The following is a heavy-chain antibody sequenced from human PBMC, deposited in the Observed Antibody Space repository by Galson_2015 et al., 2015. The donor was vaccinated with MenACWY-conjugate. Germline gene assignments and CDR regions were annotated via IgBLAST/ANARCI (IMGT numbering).Heavy chain of an antibody. V-gene: IGHV3-74*01. J-gene: IGHJ4*02. CDR3: AKSRGASFYFDS. D-gene: IGHD1-26*01. CDR2: INPGGSST. Sequence: SLRLSCAASGFIFNTYWMHRVRQAPGKGLVWVSRINPGGSSTTYADSVKDRFTISRDNAKNTLYLQMNSLRPEDTAVFYCAKSRGASFYFDSWGQGTLVTVSS. CDR1: GFIFNTYW.